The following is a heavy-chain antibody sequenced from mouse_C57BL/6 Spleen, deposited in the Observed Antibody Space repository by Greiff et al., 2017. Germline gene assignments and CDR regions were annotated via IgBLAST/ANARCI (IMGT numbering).Heavy chain of an antibody. Sequence: ESGPGLVKPSQSLSLTCSVTGYSITSGYYWNWIRQFPGNKLEWMGYISYDGSNNYNPSLKNRISLTRDTSKNQFFLKLTSVTTEDAATYYCAREDPYYFDDWGQGTTLTVSS. CDR1: GYSITSGYY. CDR2: ISYDGSN. J-gene: IGHJ2*01. V-gene: IGHV3-6*01. CDR3: AREDPYYFDD.